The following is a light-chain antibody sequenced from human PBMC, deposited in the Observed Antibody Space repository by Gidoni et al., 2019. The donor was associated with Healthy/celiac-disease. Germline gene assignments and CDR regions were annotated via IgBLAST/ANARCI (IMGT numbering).Light chain of an antibody. Sequence: SSVLTQPPSVSVAPGKTARITCGGNNIGSKSLHWYQQMPGQAPGLVVYDDSYRPSGIPERFSGSNSGNTATLTISRVEAGDEADYYCQVWDSSSDRVVFGGGTKLTVL. J-gene: IGLJ2*01. CDR1: NIGSKS. CDR2: DDS. V-gene: IGLV3-21*03. CDR3: QVWDSSSDRVV.